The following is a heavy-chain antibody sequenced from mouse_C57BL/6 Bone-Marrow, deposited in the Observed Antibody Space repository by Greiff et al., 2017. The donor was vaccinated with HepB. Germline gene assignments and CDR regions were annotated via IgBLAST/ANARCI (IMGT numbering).Heavy chain of an antibody. J-gene: IGHJ1*03. V-gene: IGHV1-64*01. D-gene: IGHD1-1*01. CDR2: IHPNSGST. CDR1: GYTFTSYW. CDR3: ARDGLLWYFDV. Sequence: QVQLQQPGAELVKPGASVKLSCKASGYTFTSYWMHWVKQRPGQGLEWIGMIHPNSGSTNYNEKFKSKATLTVDKSSSTAYMQLSSLTSDDSAVYYCARDGLLWYFDVWGTGTTVTVSS.